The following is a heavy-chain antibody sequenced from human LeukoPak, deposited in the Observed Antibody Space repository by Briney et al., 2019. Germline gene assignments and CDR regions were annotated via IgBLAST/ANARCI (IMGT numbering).Heavy chain of an antibody. V-gene: IGHV1-24*01. D-gene: IGHD1-26*01. CDR2: FDPEDGET. CDR3: TTGLVGATDFDY. Sequence: ASVKVSCKVSGYTLTELSMHWVRQAPGKELEWMGGFDPEDGETIYAQKFQGRVTMTEDTSTDTAYMELSSLRSEDTAVYYCTTGLVGATDFDYWGQGTLVTVSS. CDR1: GYTLTELS. J-gene: IGHJ4*02.